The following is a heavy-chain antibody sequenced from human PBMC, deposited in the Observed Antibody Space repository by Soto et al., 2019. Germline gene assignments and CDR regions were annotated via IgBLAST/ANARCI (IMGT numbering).Heavy chain of an antibody. Sequence: PETLSLTCTVSGASISGFYWSWIRKSAGKGLEWIGRIYATGTTDYNPSLKSRVMMSVDTSKKQFSLKLRSVTAAGTAVYYCVRDGTKTLRDWFDPWGQGISVTVSS. CDR3: VRDGTKTLRDWFDP. CDR2: IYATGTT. CDR1: GASISGFY. V-gene: IGHV4-4*07. D-gene: IGHD1-1*01. J-gene: IGHJ5*02.